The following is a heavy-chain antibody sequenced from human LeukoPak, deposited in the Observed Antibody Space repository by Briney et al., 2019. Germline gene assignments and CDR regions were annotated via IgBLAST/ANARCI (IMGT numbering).Heavy chain of an antibody. V-gene: IGHV4-34*01. J-gene: IGHJ4*02. CDR1: GGSFSGHY. CDR2: INHSGST. Sequence: SETLSLTCAVYGGSFSGHYWSWIRQPPGKGLEWIGEINHSGSTDYNPSLKSRVTISVDTSRNQLSLKLSSVSAADTAVYYCAGYATTVTTNDYWGQGTLVTVSS. CDR3: AGYATTVTTNDY. D-gene: IGHD4-17*01.